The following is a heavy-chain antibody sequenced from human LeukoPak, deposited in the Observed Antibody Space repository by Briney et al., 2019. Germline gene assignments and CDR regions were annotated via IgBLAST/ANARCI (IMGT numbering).Heavy chain of an antibody. CDR1: GFTFSSYA. CDR3: AKADFWSGYRYFDY. V-gene: IGHV3-23*01. J-gene: IGHJ4*02. CDR2: ISGSGGST. D-gene: IGHD3-3*01. Sequence: AGGSLRLSCAASGFTFSSYAMSWVRQAPGKGLEWFSAISGSGGSTYCADSVKGRFTISRDNSKNTLYLQMNSLRAEDTAVYYCAKADFWSGYRYFDYWGQGTLVTVSS.